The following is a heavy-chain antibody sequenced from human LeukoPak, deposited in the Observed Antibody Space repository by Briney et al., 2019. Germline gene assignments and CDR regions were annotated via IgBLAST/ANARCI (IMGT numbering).Heavy chain of an antibody. Sequence: GGSLRLSCAASGLTFSSYWMCWVRQAPGKGLEWVANMNEDGSEKYYLNSVKGRYTISKDNAKNSVYLQMNSLRAEDTAVYYCASGVYHFDHWGQGTLVTVSS. CDR3: ASGVYHFDH. J-gene: IGHJ4*02. CDR2: MNEDGSEK. V-gene: IGHV3-7*01. CDR1: GLTFSSYW. D-gene: IGHD6-13*01.